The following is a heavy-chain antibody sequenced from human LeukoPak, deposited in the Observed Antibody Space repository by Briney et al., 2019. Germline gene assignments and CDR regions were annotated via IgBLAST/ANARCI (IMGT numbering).Heavy chain of an antibody. D-gene: IGHD3-22*01. V-gene: IGHV1-69*13. Sequence: GASVKLSCKASGGTFSSYAISWVRQAPGQGLEWMGGIIPIFGTANYAQKIQGRVTITADESTSTAYMELSSLRSEDTAVYYCARVLDYYDSSGYSYYYYYYMDVWGKGITVTVSS. CDR2: IIPIFGTA. J-gene: IGHJ6*03. CDR3: ARVLDYYDSSGYSYYYYYYMDV. CDR1: GGTFSSYA.